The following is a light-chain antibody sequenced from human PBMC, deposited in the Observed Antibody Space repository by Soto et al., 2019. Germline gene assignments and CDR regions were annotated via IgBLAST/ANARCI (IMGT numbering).Light chain of an antibody. V-gene: IGKV1-5*03. CDR3: QQYKSYYT. CDR2: KAS. Sequence: DIQMTQSPSTLSVSVGDRVTITCRASQTISHWLAWYQQKPGKAPKLLIYKASSLESGLPSRFSGSGSGTEFTLTISSLQPDDFATYYCQQYKSYYTFGQGTKLEIK. J-gene: IGKJ2*01. CDR1: QTISHW.